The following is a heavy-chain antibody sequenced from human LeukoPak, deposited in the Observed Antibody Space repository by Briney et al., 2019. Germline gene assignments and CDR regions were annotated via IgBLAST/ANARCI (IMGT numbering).Heavy chain of an antibody. CDR3: ARNQDSSWYYYYMDV. Sequence: GGSLRLSCAASGFTFTNYAMSWVRQAPGKGLEWVTAITGSGASSYSADSVRGRFTISRDNSKNTLFLQLNGLRADDTAVYYCARNQDSSWYYYYMDVWGIGTMVTVSS. CDR2: ITGSGASS. J-gene: IGHJ6*03. D-gene: IGHD6-13*01. V-gene: IGHV3-23*01. CDR1: GFTFTNYA.